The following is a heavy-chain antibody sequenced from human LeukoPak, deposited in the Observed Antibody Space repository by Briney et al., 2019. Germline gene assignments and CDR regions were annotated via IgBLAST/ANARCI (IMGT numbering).Heavy chain of an antibody. CDR3: AKGDLYYYYMDV. D-gene: IGHD5-24*01. Sequence: SCKASGYTFTSYGMHWVRQAPGKGLEWVAFIRYDGSNKYYADSVKGRFTISRDNSKNTLYLQMNSLRAEDTAVYYCAKGDLYYYYMDVWGKGTTVTVSS. J-gene: IGHJ6*03. CDR1: GYTFTSYG. CDR2: IRYDGSNK. V-gene: IGHV3-30*02.